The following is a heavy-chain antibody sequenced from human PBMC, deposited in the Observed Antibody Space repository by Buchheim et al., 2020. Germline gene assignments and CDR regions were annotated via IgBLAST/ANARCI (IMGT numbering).Heavy chain of an antibody. CDR3: ARSAIFGVGTGFDY. CDR2: IIHSGST. J-gene: IGHJ4*02. V-gene: IGHV4-34*12. D-gene: IGHD3-16*01. CDR1: GGSFSGYY. Sequence: QVQLQQWGAGLLKPSETLSLTCAVYGGSFSGYYWCWFRQPPAKGLVWFVEIIHSGSTNNNPSLKSRVTITAVTSKNQLSLQLSSVTAADTAVYYCARSAIFGVGTGFDYWGQGTL.